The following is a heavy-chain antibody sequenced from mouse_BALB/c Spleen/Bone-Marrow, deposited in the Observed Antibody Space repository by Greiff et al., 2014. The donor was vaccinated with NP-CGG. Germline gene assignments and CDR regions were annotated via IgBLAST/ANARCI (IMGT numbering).Heavy chain of an antibody. CDR3: ARHAYYDQTEVSFVY. V-gene: IGHV5-9-2*01. D-gene: IGHD2-4*01. CDR2: ISGGGSYT. CDR1: GFTFNSYG. J-gene: IGHJ3*01. Sequence: EVKLVESGGGLVKSGGSLKLSCAASGFTFNSYGMSWVRRTPEKRLEWVATISGGGSYTFYPDSVKGRFTISRDNAKNNLYLQLSSLRSEDTALYCCARHAYYDQTEVSFVYWGQGTLVTVSA.